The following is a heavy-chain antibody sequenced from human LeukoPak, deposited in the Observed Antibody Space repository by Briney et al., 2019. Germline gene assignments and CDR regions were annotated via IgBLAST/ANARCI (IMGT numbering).Heavy chain of an antibody. CDR1: GFTFSSYG. Sequence: GGSLRLSCAASGFTFSSYGMHWVRQAPGKGLEWVAFIRYDGSNKYYADSVKGRFTISRDNSKNTLYLQMNSLRAEDTAVYYCANGLRGYSYGCLDYWGQGTLVTVSS. CDR2: IRYDGSNK. D-gene: IGHD5-18*01. V-gene: IGHV3-30*02. J-gene: IGHJ4*02. CDR3: ANGLRGYSYGCLDY.